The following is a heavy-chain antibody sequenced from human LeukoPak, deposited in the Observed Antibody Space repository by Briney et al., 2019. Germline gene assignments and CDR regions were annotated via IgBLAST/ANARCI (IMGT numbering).Heavy chain of an antibody. V-gene: IGHV3-30*18. CDR3: AKRPSDYGDYVSYFDH. Sequence: PGGSLRLSCAASGFSFISYGMHWVRQAPGKGLEWVGVISDDGRRKDYADSVKGRFTIPRDNSKDTLYLQMNSLRAEDTAVYYCAKRPSDYGDYVSYFDHWGQGTLVTVSS. CDR1: GFSFISYG. D-gene: IGHD4-17*01. J-gene: IGHJ4*02. CDR2: ISDDGRRK.